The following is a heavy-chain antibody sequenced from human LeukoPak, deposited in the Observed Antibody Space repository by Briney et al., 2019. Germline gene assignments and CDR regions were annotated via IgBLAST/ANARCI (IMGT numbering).Heavy chain of an antibody. CDR2: IYYSGST. J-gene: IGHJ4*02. D-gene: IGHD4-17*01. CDR1: GGSISSYY. CDR3: AGGDYEFSRLDY. Sequence: SETLSLTCTVSGGSISSYYWSWIRQPPGKGLEWIGYIYYSGSTNYNPSLKSRVTISVDTSKNQFSLKLSSVTAADTAVYYCAGGDYEFSRLDYWGQGTLVTVSS. V-gene: IGHV4-59*08.